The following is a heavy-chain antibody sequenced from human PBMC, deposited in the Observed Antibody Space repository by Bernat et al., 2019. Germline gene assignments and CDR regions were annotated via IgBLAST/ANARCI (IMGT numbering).Heavy chain of an antibody. D-gene: IGHD6-13*01. CDR1: GGSISSYY. J-gene: IGHJ2*01. CDR2: IYYSGST. CDR3: ARRGSSSWYGGYWYFDL. V-gene: IGHV4-59*08. Sequence: QVQLQESGPGLVKPSETLSLTCTVSGGSISSYYWSWIRQPPGKGLEWIGYIYYSGSTNYNPSLKSRVTISVDTSKNQFSLKLSSVTAADTAVYYCARRGSSSWYGGYWYFDLWGRGTLVTVSS.